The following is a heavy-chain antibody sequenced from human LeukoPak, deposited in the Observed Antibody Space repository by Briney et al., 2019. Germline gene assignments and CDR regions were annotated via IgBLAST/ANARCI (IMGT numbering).Heavy chain of an antibody. D-gene: IGHD2-8*01. CDR1: GLTFSSYG. V-gene: IGHV3-33*01. CDR3: ARGHCTNGVCYTTDY. J-gene: IGHJ4*02. CDR2: IWYDGSNK. Sequence: PGGSLRLSCAASGLTFSSYGMHWVRQAPGKGLEWVAVIWYDGSNKYYADSVKGRFTISRDNSKNTLYLQMNSLRAEDTAVYYCARGHCTNGVCYTTDYWGQGTLVTVSS.